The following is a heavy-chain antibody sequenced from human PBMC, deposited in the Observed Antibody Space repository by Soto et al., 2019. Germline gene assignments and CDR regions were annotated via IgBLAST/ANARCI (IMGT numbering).Heavy chain of an antibody. Sequence: SETLSLTCAVSGGSIRSNNWWSWVRQPPGKGLEWIGEIFHSGSTNYNPSLKARVTISVDKSKNQFSLKLSSVTAADTAVYYCARVYSGSYSDYWGQGTLVTVS. D-gene: IGHD1-26*01. CDR1: GGSIRSNNW. CDR3: ARVYSGSYSDY. J-gene: IGHJ4*02. CDR2: IFHSGST. V-gene: IGHV4-4*02.